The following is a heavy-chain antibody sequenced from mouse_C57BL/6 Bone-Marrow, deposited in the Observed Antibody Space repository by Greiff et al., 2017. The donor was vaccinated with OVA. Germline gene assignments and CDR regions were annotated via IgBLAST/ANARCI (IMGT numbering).Heavy chain of an antibody. V-gene: IGHV6-3*01. D-gene: IGHD1-1*02. CDR3: TGTTVVRTYYAMDY. CDR2: IRLKSDNYAT. Sequence: EVQLVESGGGLVQPGGSMKLSCVASGFTFSNYWMNWVRQSPEKGLEWVAQIRLKSDNYATHYAESVKGRFTISRDDSKSSVYLQMNNLRAEDTGIYYCTGTTVVRTYYAMDYWGQGTSVTVSS. CDR1: GFTFSNYW. J-gene: IGHJ4*01.